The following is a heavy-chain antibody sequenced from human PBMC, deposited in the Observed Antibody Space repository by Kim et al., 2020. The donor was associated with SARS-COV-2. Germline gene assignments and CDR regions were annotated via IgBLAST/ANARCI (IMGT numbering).Heavy chain of an antibody. D-gene: IGHD3-10*01. CDR2: IYHSGST. CDR1: GYSISSGYY. J-gene: IGHJ4*02. CDR3: ARLLSGYGSYPFDY. Sequence: SETLSLTCTVSGYSISSGYYWGWIRQPPGKGLEWIGSIYHSGSTYYNPSLKSRVTISVDTSKNQFSLKLSSVTAADTAVYYCARLLSGYGSYPFDYWGQG. V-gene: IGHV4-38-2*02.